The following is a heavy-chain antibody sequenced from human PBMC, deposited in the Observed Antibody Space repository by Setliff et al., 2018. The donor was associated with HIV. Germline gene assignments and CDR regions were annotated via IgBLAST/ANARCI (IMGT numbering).Heavy chain of an antibody. CDR2: ISYDGNVK. Sequence: PDGSLRLPCVASGFIFNNYAMHWVRQAPGKGLEWVSVISYDGNVKYYADSVKGRFTISSDNSKTTLYLQVSRLRAEDTAVYYCARESTYYYDSSGPHDALDVLGLGTKVTVSS. CDR3: ARESTYYYDSSGPHDALDV. J-gene: IGHJ3*01. V-gene: IGHV3-30*04. D-gene: IGHD3-22*01. CDR1: GFIFNNYA.